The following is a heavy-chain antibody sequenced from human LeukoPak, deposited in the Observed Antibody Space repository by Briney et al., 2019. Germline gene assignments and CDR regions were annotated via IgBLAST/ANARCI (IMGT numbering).Heavy chain of an antibody. Sequence: ASVKVSCKASGYTFTSYGISWVRQAPGQGLEWMGWISAYNGNTNYAQKLQGRVTMTKDTSTSTDYMELRSMRYDDTAVYYCARDKVFDYYDSSGYTDYWGQGTLVTVSS. V-gene: IGHV1-18*01. CDR3: ARDKVFDYYDSSGYTDY. CDR1: GYTFTSYG. CDR2: ISAYNGNT. D-gene: IGHD3-22*01. J-gene: IGHJ4*02.